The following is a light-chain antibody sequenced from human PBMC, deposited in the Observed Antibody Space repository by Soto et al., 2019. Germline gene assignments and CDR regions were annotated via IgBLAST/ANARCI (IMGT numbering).Light chain of an antibody. J-gene: IGKJ1*01. CDR3: QQYRSFSWT. CDR2: DAS. CDR1: QFISVW. Sequence: DIQMTQSPSSLSASVGDTVTITCRASQFISVWLAWYQQKPGKAPRLLIYDASTLQNGAPSNFGGSGSGTEFTLTIYDLQPDDCATYYCQQYRSFSWTFGQGTKVEIE. V-gene: IGKV1-5*01.